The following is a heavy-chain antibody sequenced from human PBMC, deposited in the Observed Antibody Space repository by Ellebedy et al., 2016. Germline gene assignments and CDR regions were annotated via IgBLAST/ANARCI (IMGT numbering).Heavy chain of an antibody. Sequence: GESLKISCVASGLTSEDDVMSWVRQVPGKGLEWVSGISANGGRTYYADSVKGRFTMSRDNSQNTVYLQMNSLRAEDTAVYYCARDPFSTTGGYWGQGTLVTVSS. J-gene: IGHJ4*02. CDR1: GLTSEDDV. D-gene: IGHD3-3*02. CDR2: ISANGGRT. V-gene: IGHV3-23*01. CDR3: ARDPFSTTGGY.